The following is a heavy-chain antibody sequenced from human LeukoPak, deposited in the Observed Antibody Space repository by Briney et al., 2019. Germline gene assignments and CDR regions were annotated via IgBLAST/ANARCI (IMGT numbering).Heavy chain of an antibody. D-gene: IGHD4-17*01. V-gene: IGHV1-2*02. CDR1: GYTFTNYY. CDR3: ARDLVTTGPYGMDV. Sequence: ASVRVSCKASGYTFTNYYIHWVRQAPGHGLEWMGAINPSSGGTNSAQKFQGRVSMTRDTSISTAYMEVSRLRSDDTAVFYCARDLVTTGPYGMDVWGQGTTVSVSS. J-gene: IGHJ6*02. CDR2: INPSSGGT.